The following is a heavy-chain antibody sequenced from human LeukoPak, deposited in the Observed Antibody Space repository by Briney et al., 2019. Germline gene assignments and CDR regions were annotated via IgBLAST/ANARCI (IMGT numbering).Heavy chain of an antibody. CDR2: ISSSSTAM. CDR3: ARVLYYDSSGPSPY. Sequence: GGSLRLSCAASGFTFNKYSMNWVRQAPGKGLEWLSYISSSSTAMYYADSVKGRFTTSRDNARNSLYLQMNSLRDEDTAVYYCARVLYYDSSGPSPYWGQGTLVTVSS. J-gene: IGHJ4*02. V-gene: IGHV3-48*02. D-gene: IGHD3-22*01. CDR1: GFTFNKYS.